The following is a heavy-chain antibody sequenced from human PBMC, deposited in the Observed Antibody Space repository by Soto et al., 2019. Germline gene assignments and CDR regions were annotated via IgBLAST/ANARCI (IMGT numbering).Heavy chain of an antibody. CDR2: ISSSSSYI. V-gene: IGHV3-21*01. Sequence: EVQLVESGGGLVKPGGSLRLSCAASGFTFSSYSITWVRQAPGKGLEWVSSISSSSSYIYYADSVKGRFTISRDNAKNSLYLQMNSLRAEDTAVYYCARPGSYFGDPDYWGQRTLVTVSS. D-gene: IGHD1-26*01. CDR1: GFTFSSYS. CDR3: ARPGSYFGDPDY. J-gene: IGHJ4*02.